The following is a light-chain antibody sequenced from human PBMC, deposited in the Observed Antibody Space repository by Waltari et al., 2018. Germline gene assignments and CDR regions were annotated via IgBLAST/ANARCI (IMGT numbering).Light chain of an antibody. CDR2: GAS. V-gene: IGKV3-20*01. CDR1: QSVSRS. J-gene: IGKJ1*01. CDR3: QHYVRLPAT. Sequence: IVLTQSPGTLSSYPGERATLSCRASQSVSRSLAWYQQKPGQAPKLLIYGASTRATGIPDRFSGSGSGTDFSLTISSLEPEDFAIYFCQHYVRLPATFGQGTKVEIK.